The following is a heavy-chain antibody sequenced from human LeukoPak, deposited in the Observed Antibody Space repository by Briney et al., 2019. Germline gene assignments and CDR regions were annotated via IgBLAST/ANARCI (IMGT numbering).Heavy chain of an antibody. CDR3: ARDLAGDPLIYMDV. CDR1: GYTFSDYC. J-gene: IGHJ6*03. D-gene: IGHD1-1*01. V-gene: IGHV1-2*02. Sequence: ASVKVSFTASGYTFSDYCIQWMRQPPGQGLGWMGSIHPKSGDIRYSQKFQGRLSMTWDTSPNTVNLDVSSLISDDTSVFYCARDLAGDPLIYMDVWGKGTTVTVSS. CDR2: IHPKSGDI.